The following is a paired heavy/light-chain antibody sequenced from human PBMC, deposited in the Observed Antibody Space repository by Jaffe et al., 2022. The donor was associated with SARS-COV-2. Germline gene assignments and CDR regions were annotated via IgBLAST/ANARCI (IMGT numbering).Heavy chain of an antibody. CDR1: GDSVSSYSAA. CDR2: TYYRSKWYY. CDR3: TKQGPTGDVGGMAV. J-gene: IGHJ6*02. V-gene: IGHV6-1*01. Sequence: QVQLQQSGPGLVEPSQTLSLTCAISGDSVSSYSAAWSWIRQSPSRGLEWLARTYYRSKWYYDYAVSVKSRVTIAPDTSKNQFSLHLNSVTPDDTAVYYCTKQGPTGDVGGMAVWGQGTTVTVSS. D-gene: IGHD7-27*01.
Light chain of an antibody. CDR2: LAS. CDR1: QGISNY. CDR3: QKYNSAPLT. Sequence: DIQMTQSPSSLSASVGDRVTITCRASQGISNYLAWYQQKPGKVPKLLIYLASTLQSGVPSRFSGSGSGTDFTLTISSLQPEDVATYYCQKYNSAPLTFGGGTKVEIK. V-gene: IGKV1-27*01. J-gene: IGKJ4*01.